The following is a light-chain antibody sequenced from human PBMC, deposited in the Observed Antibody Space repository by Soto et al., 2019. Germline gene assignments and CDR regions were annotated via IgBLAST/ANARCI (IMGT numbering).Light chain of an antibody. V-gene: IGLV1-40*01. CDR2: GNS. CDR3: QSYDSSLSGWV. J-gene: IGLJ3*02. Sequence: QSVLTQPPSVSGAPGQRVTISCTGSSSNIGAGYDVHWYQQLPGTAPKLLMYGNSNRPSGVPDRFSGSKSGTSASLAITGLQAEDEADYYCQSYDSSLSGWVFGAGTQLTVL. CDR1: SSNIGAGYD.